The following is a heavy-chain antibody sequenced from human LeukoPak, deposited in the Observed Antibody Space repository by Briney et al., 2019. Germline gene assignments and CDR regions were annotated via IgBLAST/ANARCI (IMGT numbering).Heavy chain of an antibody. CDR1: GDSISSSNYY. CDR3: ARGFPPGSGSRGSHAFDV. V-gene: IGHV4-39*01. Sequence: PSETLSLTCTVSGDSISSSNYYWGWIRQPPGKGLEWIGSIYYSGSTYYNPSLKSRVTISVDTSKNQFSLKLASVTAADTAVYYCARGFPPGSGSRGSHAFDVWGQGTMVTVSS. D-gene: IGHD6-19*01. J-gene: IGHJ3*01. CDR2: IYYSGST.